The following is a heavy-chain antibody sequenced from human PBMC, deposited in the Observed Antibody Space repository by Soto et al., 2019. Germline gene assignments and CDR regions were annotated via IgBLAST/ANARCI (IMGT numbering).Heavy chain of an antibody. J-gene: IGHJ4*02. Sequence: EVQLLDSGGGLVQPRGSLRLSCAASGFTFSSYAMSWVRQAPGKGLEWVSSISGSGGSTYYADSVKGRFIISRDNSKSTLYLQMNSLRAEDTAVYYCATGTFNFDSWGQGTLVTVSS. CDR2: ISGSGGST. CDR1: GFTFSSYA. V-gene: IGHV3-23*01. CDR3: ATGTFNFDS.